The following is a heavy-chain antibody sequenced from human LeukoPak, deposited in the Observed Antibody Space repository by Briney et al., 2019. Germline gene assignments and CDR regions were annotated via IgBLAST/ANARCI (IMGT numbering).Heavy chain of an antibody. J-gene: IGHJ3*02. V-gene: IGHV4-39*07. CDR2: IYYSGST. Sequence: PSETLSLTCTVSGGSISSSSYYWGWIRQPPGKGLDWIASIYYSGSTYYNPSLKSRVTISVDTSKNQFSLKLTSVTAADTAVYYCASIAVAGTDAFDIWGQGTMVTVSS. D-gene: IGHD6-19*01. CDR3: ASIAVAGTDAFDI. CDR1: GGSISSSSYY.